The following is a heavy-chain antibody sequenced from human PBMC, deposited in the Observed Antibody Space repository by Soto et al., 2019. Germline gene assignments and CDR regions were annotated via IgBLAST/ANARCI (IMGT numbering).Heavy chain of an antibody. D-gene: IGHD1-1*01. Sequence: PGESLKISCKGSGYSFTSYWIGWVRQMPGKGLEWMGIIYPGDSDTRYSPSFQGQVTISADKSISTAYLQWSSLKASDTAMYYCATRSPGGTTGSSYYYYGMDVWGQGTTVTVSS. CDR2: IYPGDSDT. CDR1: GYSFTSYW. V-gene: IGHV5-51*01. CDR3: ATRSPGGTTGSSYYYYGMDV. J-gene: IGHJ6*02.